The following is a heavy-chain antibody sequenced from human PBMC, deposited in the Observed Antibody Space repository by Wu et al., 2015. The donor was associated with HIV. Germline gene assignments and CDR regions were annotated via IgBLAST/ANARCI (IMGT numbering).Heavy chain of an antibody. CDR3: ARGHYYDASSSPMY. CDR1: GGTFKSFA. Sequence: QVQLVQSGAEMKKPGSSVKVACKASGGTFKSFAISWVRQAPGQGLEWMGGITPLFGTTNYAQKFQGRLTITADESTTTGYMELNSLNSDDTAVYFCARGHYYDASSSPMYWGPGTRVTVSS. D-gene: IGHD3-22*01. V-gene: IGHV1-69*12. J-gene: IGHJ4*02. CDR2: ITPLFGTT.